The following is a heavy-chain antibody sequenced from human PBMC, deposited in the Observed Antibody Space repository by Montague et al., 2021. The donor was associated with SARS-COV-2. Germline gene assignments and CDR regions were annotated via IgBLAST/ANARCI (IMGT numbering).Heavy chain of an antibody. J-gene: IGHJ4*02. CDR1: GGSISSSSYY. Sequence: SETLSLTCTVSGGSISSSSYYWGWIRQPPGKGLEWIGSIYYSGSTYYXXXLKSRVTISVDTSKNQFSLKLSSVTAADTAVYYCARWYYGSGSYPHWGQGTLVTVSS. D-gene: IGHD3-10*01. V-gene: IGHV4-39*07. CDR3: ARWYYGSGSYPH. CDR2: IYYSGST.